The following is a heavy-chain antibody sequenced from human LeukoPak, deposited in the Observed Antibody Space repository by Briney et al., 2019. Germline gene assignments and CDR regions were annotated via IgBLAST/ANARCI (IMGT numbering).Heavy chain of an antibody. CDR2: ISYDGSNK. CDR3: AKRPVYGGNSNAFDI. J-gene: IGHJ3*02. D-gene: IGHD2-21*02. V-gene: IGHV3-30*18. Sequence: PGRSLRLSCAASGFTFSSYAMHWVRQAPGKGLEWVAVISYDGSNKYYADSVKGRFTISRDNSKNTLYLQMNSLRAEDTAVYYCAKRPVYGGNSNAFDIWGQGTMVTVSS. CDR1: GFTFSSYA.